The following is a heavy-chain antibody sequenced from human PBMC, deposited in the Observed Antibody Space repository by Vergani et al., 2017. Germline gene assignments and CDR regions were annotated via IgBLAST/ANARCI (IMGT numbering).Heavy chain of an antibody. CDR1: GGSISSYY. Sequence: QVQLQESGPGLVKPSETLSLTCTVSGGSISSYYWSWIRQPPGKGLEWIGYIYYSGSTNYNPSLKSRVTISVDTSMNQFSLKLSSVTPADTAVYYCARVSADRYYCGMDVWGKGTTVTVSS. J-gene: IGHJ6*04. V-gene: IGHV4-59*01. CDR3: ARVSADRYYCGMDV. D-gene: IGHD6-25*01. CDR2: IYYSGST.